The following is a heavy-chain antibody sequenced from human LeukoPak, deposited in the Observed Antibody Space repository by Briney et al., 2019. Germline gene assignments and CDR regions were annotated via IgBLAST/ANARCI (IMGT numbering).Heavy chain of an antibody. CDR1: GGSISSSSYY. CDR3: ARGIVVEAPSDFDY. Sequence: SETLSLTCTVSGGSISSSSYYWGWIRQPPGKGLEWIGSIYYSGSTYYNPSLKSRVTISVDTSKNQFSLKLSSVTAADTAVYYCARGIVVEAPSDFDYWGQGTLVTVSS. J-gene: IGHJ4*02. V-gene: IGHV4-39*07. D-gene: IGHD3-22*01. CDR2: IYYSGST.